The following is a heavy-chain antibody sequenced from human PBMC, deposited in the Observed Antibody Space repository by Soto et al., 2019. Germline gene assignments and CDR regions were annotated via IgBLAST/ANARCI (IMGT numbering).Heavy chain of an antibody. CDR1: GASISYGGFS. V-gene: IGHV4-30-2*06. Sequence: SETLSLTCTVSGASISYGGFSGWWIRQSPGKGLEWIGYISHVENTYPHPSFKSLLTMSIDRNRNQFPQKLSSVTAADMAVYYCARGGGYDSFDYWGQGVLVTVS. D-gene: IGHD5-12*01. CDR3: ARGGGYDSFDY. CDR2: ISHVENT. J-gene: IGHJ4*02.